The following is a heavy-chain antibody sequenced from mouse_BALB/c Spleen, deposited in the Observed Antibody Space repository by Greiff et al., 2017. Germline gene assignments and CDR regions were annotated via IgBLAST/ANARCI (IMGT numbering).Heavy chain of an antibody. CDR3: ARRAGDYYGSSYFDY. CDR1: GFTFSSYG. CDR2: ISSGGSYT. J-gene: IGHJ2*01. Sequence: EVKVVESGGDLVKPGGPLKLSCAASGFTFSSYGLSWVRQTPDKRLEWVATISSGGSYTYYPDSVKGRFTISRDNAKNTLYLQMSSLKSEDTAMYYCARRAGDYYGSSYFDYWGQGTTLTVSS. D-gene: IGHD1-1*01. V-gene: IGHV5-6*02.